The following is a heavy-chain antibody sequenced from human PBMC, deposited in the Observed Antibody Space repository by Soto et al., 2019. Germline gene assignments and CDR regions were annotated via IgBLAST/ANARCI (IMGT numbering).Heavy chain of an antibody. D-gene: IGHD2-15*01. CDR3: ARVVVGAYHFDY. J-gene: IGHJ4*02. CDR1: GFTFSSYW. CDR2: INSDGSTT. V-gene: IGHV3-74*01. Sequence: EVQLVESGGGSVQPGGSLRLSCAASGFTFSSYWMHWVRQAPGKGLVWVSRINSDGSTTSYADSVKVRFTISRDNAKNTLYLQMNSLRAEDTAVYYCARVVVGAYHFDYWGQGTLVTVSS.